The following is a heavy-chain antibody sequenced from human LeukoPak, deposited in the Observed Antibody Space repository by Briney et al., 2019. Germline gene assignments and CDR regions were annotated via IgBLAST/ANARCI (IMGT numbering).Heavy chain of an antibody. CDR3: ARAGPYDSSGYYYVYFDY. D-gene: IGHD3-22*01. J-gene: IGHJ4*02. Sequence: SVKVSCKASGGTFSSYAISWVRQAPGQGLEWMGGIIPIFGTANYAQKFQGRVTITADKSTSTAYMELSSLRSEDTAVYYCARAGPYDSSGYYYVYFDYWGQGTLVTVSS. CDR1: GGTFSSYA. V-gene: IGHV1-69*06. CDR2: IIPIFGTA.